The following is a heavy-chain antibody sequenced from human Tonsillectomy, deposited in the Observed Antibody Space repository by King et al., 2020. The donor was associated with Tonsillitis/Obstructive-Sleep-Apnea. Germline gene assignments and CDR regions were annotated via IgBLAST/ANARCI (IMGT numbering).Heavy chain of an antibody. Sequence: QLVQSGGGLVQPGRSLRLSCAASGFTFDDYAMHWVRHAPGKGLEWVSGISWNSGSIGYADSVKGRFTISRDNAKNSLYLQMNSLRAEDTALYYCAKDIDYGSGSYEYYFDYWGQGTLVTVSS. CDR3: AKDIDYGSGSYEYYFDY. D-gene: IGHD3-10*01. CDR1: GFTFDDYA. CDR2: ISWNSGSI. J-gene: IGHJ4*02. V-gene: IGHV3-9*01.